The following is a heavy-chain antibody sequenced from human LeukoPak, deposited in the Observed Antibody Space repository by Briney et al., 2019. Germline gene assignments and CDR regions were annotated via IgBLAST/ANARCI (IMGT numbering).Heavy chain of an antibody. CDR2: ISSSSSTI. V-gene: IGHV3-48*01. CDR1: GFTFSSYS. CDR3: ARDVTNCNDPPYFDY. D-gene: IGHD1-1*01. Sequence: GGSLRLSCAASGFTFSSYSMNWVRQAPRKRLEWVSYISSSSSTIYYAHSAKGRFTISRDNAKKSLYLQMNSLTAEDTAGHYCARDVTNCNDPPYFDYWGQETLLSVSS. J-gene: IGHJ4*02.